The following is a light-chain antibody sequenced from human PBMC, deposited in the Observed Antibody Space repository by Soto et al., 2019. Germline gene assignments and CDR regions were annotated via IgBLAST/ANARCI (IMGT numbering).Light chain of an antibody. V-gene: IGKV1-39*01. J-gene: IGKJ5*01. CDR2: GAS. Sequence: DIKMTPSPSSLSASVGDRVTITCRASPSITTFLRWYHQKPGRAPNLLIYGASSLRSGVPSRFSGSGSGAAVTLTSASMQREDFGTYYCQQRYSGSITVGQVTQL. CDR1: PSITTF. CDR3: QQRYSGSIT.